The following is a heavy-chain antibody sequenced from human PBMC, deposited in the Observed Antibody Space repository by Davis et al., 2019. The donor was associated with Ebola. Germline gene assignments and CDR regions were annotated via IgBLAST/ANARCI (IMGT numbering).Heavy chain of an antibody. J-gene: IGHJ3*02. V-gene: IGHV3-74*01. Sequence: GESLKISCAVSGFTITNYWTHWVRQAPGKGLVWVSRTNSDGSITSYADSVKGRFTISRDNAKNTLYLQMNSLRDEDTAVYYCVRDPRAGQKDAFDIWGQGTMVIVSS. CDR2: TNSDGSIT. CDR1: GFTITNYW. CDR3: VRDPRAGQKDAFDI.